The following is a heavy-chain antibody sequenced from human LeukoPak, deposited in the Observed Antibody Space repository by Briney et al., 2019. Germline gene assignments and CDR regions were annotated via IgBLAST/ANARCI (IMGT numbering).Heavy chain of an antibody. CDR2: IYYSGST. J-gene: IGHJ4*02. V-gene: IGHV4-59*12. CDR1: GGSISSYY. CDR3: ASGRDYGDYED. D-gene: IGHD4-17*01. Sequence: PSETLSLTCTVSGGSISSYYWSWIRQPPGKGLEWIGYIYYSGSTNYNPSLKSRVTISVDTSKNQFSLKLSSVTAADTAVYYCASGRDYGDYEDWGQGTLVTVSS.